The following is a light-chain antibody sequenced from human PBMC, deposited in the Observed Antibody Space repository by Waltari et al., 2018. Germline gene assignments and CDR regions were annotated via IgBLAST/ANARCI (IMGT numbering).Light chain of an antibody. Sequence: EIVVTQSPATLSLSPGESATLPCRASENVDTNIAWYQQKPGQPPRLLISGASTRATDIPPRFSGSGSGTEFTLSISSLQSEDFAVYYCHQYKNWPPWTFGQGTKVEIK. V-gene: IGKV3-15*01. CDR3: HQYKNWPPWT. CDR1: ENVDTN. CDR2: GAS. J-gene: IGKJ1*01.